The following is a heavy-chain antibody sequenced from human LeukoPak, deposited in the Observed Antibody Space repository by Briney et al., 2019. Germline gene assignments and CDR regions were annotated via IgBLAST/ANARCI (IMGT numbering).Heavy chain of an antibody. J-gene: IGHJ4*02. CDR3: ARASGVPAATPDTSPFDY. CDR2: IIPIFGTA. Sequence: SVKVSCKASGGTFSSYAISWVRQAPGQGLEWMGGIIPIFGTANYAQKFQGRVTITADESTSTAYMELSSLRSEDTAVCYCARASGVPAATPDTSPFDYWGQGTLVTVSS. D-gene: IGHD2-2*01. V-gene: IGHV1-69*13. CDR1: GGTFSSYA.